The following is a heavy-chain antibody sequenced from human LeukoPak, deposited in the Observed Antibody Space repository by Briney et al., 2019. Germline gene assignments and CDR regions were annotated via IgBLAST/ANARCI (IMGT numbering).Heavy chain of an antibody. CDR3: ARSVLGDTDH. Sequence: GGSLRLSCAASGFTLSSFWMHWVRQRPGKGPVWLSSINSDGSITNYADSVKGRFTISRDNAENTLYLQMNSLRVEDTAVYYCARSVLGDTDHWGQGTLVIVSS. V-gene: IGHV3-74*01. CDR1: GFTLSSFW. CDR2: INSDGSIT. J-gene: IGHJ4*02. D-gene: IGHD3-16*01.